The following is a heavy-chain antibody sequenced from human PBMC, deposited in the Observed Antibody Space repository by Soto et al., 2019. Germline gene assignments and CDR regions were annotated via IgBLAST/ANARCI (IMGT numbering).Heavy chain of an antibody. D-gene: IGHD3-22*01. CDR3: ARIHRSSGYSYDS. V-gene: IGHV3-30-3*01. CDR1: GFTFSDFA. Sequence: SGGSLRLSCAASGFTFSDFAIHWVRQTPGKGLEWVALISHDESKKYYTDSVKGRFTISRDNSKNTLYLQMNNMRVEDTAVYYCARIHRSSGYSYDSWGQGTLVTVSS. J-gene: IGHJ4*02. CDR2: ISHDESKK.